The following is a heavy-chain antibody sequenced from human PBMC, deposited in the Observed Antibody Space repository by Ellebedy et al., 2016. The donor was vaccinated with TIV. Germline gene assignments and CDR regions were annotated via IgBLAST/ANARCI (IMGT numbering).Heavy chain of an antibody. V-gene: IGHV5-51*01. CDR3: ASHRGTTVTERGRYYYGMDV. J-gene: IGHJ6*02. D-gene: IGHD4-17*01. CDR2: IYPGDSDT. Sequence: GESLKISXKGSGYSSTSYWIGWVRQMPGKGLEWMGIIYPGDSDTRYSPSFQGQVTISADKSISTAYLQWSSLKASDTAMYYCASHRGTTVTERGRYYYGMDVWGQGTTVTVSS. CDR1: GYSSTSYW.